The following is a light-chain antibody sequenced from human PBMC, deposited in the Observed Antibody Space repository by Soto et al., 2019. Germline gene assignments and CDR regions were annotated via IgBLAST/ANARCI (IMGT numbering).Light chain of an antibody. V-gene: IGKV3-20*01. CDR3: QQYGSSPPFT. CDR1: QSVSSSY. Sequence: EIVLTQSPGTRSLSPGERATLSCRASQSVSSSYLAWYQQKPGQAPRLLIYAASSRATGIPDRFSVSGSWTDFTLDISRLEPEDFAVYYCQQYGSSPPFTFGPGTKVDIK. CDR2: AAS. J-gene: IGKJ3*01.